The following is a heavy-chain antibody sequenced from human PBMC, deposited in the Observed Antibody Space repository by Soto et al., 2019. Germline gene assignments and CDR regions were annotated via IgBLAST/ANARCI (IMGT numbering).Heavy chain of an antibody. J-gene: IGHJ3*02. Sequence: PGESLKISCKGSGYSFTSYWIGWVRQMPGKGLEWMGIIYPGDSDTRYSPSFQGQVTISADKSISTAYLQWSSLKASDTAMYYCARSTQIVVVPAGIGAFDIWGQGTMVTVSS. CDR3: ARSTQIVVVPAGIGAFDI. CDR2: IYPGDSDT. V-gene: IGHV5-51*01. CDR1: GYSFTSYW. D-gene: IGHD2-2*01.